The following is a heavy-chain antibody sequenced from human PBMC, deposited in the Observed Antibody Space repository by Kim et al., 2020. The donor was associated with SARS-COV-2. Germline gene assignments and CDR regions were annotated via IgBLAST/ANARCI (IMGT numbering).Heavy chain of an antibody. Sequence: GGSLRLSCAASVFTVSNNYMSWVRQAPGKGLEGVSVIYSGGSTNYADSVKGRFTISRDNSKNTVYLQMNSLRAEDTAVYYCARDRYSSGPYPAYDIWGQGTLVTVSS. V-gene: IGHV3-53*01. D-gene: IGHD2-15*01. CDR2: IYSGGST. J-gene: IGHJ3*02. CDR3: ARDRYSSGPYPAYDI. CDR1: VFTVSNNY.